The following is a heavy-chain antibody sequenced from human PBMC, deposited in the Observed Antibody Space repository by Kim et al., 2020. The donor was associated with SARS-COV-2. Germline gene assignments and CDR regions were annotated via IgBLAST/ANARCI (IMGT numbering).Heavy chain of an antibody. D-gene: IGHD6-6*01. Sequence: SETLSLTCSVSGGSISSYGYYWGWIRQPPGKGLEWIGSISYSGITYYNPSLESRLTMSVDASNNQFSLRLNSVTAADTAVYYCARLGEYTRSHDTFDAWG. V-gene: IGHV4-39*01. CDR1: GGSISSYGYY. CDR3: ARLGEYTRSHDTFDA. J-gene: IGHJ3*01. CDR2: ISYSGIT.